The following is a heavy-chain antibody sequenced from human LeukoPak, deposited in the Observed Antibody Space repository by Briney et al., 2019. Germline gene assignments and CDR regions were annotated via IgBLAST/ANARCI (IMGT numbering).Heavy chain of an antibody. CDR2: ISSSSSTI. CDR3: AKDKGSGFPDY. J-gene: IGHJ4*02. V-gene: IGHV3-48*01. CDR1: GFTFSSYS. Sequence: GGSLRLSCAASGFTFSSYSMNWVRQAPGKGLEWVSYISSSSSTIYYADSVKGRFTISRDNAKNSLYLQMNSLRAEDTAVYYCAKDKGSGFPDYWGQGTLVTVSS. D-gene: IGHD3-3*01.